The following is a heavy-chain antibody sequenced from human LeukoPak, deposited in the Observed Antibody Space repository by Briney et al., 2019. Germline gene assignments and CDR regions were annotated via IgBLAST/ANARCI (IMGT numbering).Heavy chain of an antibody. CDR3: ARQLNNDGGWSDAFDI. CDR1: GFTFSSYW. V-gene: IGHV3-7*01. CDR2: IKQDGSEK. D-gene: IGHD4-23*01. Sequence: GGSLRLSCAASGFTFSSYWMSWVRQAPGKGLEWVANIKQDGSEKYYVDSVKGRFTISRDNAKNSLYLQMNSLRAEDTAVYYWARQLNNDGGWSDAFDIWGQGTMVTVSS. J-gene: IGHJ3*02.